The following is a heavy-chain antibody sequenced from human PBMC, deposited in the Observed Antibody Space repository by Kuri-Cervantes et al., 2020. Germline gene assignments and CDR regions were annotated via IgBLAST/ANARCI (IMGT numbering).Heavy chain of an antibody. D-gene: IGHD2-15*01. J-gene: IGHJ4*02. CDR2: IYSGGST. V-gene: IGHV3-66*01. Sequence: GESLKISCAASGFTVSSHYRSWVRQAPGKGLEWVSVIYSGGSTYYADSVKGRFTISRDNSKNTLYLQMNSLRAEDTAVYYCARDPGSCYDYWGQGTLVTVSS. CDR3: ARDPGSCYDY. CDR1: GFTVSSHY.